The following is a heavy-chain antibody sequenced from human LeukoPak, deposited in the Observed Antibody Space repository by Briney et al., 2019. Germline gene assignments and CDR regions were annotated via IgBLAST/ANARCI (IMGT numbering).Heavy chain of an antibody. CDR2: IYTSWST. CDR3: ARVERYYDIMTGYYWYCDL. Sequence: SEALSLTCTVSGGSISRYYRSWIRQPAGKGLEWICRIYTSWSTNYNPSLKSRVTMSVDTSKSQFSLMPSSVTAEDTAVYYCARVERYYDIMTGYYWYCDLWGRSTGVSVSS. CDR1: GGSISRYY. D-gene: IGHD3-9*01. J-gene: IGHJ2*01. V-gene: IGHV4-4*07.